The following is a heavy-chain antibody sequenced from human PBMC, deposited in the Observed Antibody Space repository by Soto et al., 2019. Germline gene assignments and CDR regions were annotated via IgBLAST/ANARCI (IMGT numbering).Heavy chain of an antibody. CDR1: GFTFSSYS. V-gene: IGHV3-21*01. J-gene: IGHJ4*02. CDR3: ARVAGIQLWFGEVD. CDR2: ISSSSSYI. Sequence: EVQLVESGGGLVKPGGSLRLSCAASGFTFSSYSMNWVRQAPGKGLEWVSSISSSSSYIYYADSVKGRFTISRDNAKNSLELQMNSLRAEDTAVYYCARVAGIQLWFGEVDWGQGTLVTVSS. D-gene: IGHD5-18*01.